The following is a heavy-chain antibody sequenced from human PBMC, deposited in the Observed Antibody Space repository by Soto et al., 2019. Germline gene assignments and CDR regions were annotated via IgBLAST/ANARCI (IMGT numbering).Heavy chain of an antibody. J-gene: IGHJ4*02. CDR2: ISSSSSYI. V-gene: IGHV3-21*01. Sequence: EVQLVESGGGLVKPGGSLRLSCAASGFTFSSYSMNWVRQAPGKGLEWVSAISSSSSYIYYADSVKGRFTISRDNAKNSLYLQMNSLRAEDTAVYYCARALHYYGSGSYYRQFDYWGQGTLVTVSS. CDR1: GFTFSSYS. CDR3: ARALHYYGSGSYYRQFDY. D-gene: IGHD3-10*01.